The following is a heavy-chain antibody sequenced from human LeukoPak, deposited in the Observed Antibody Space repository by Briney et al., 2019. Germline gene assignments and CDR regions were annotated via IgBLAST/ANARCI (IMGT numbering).Heavy chain of an antibody. J-gene: IGHJ4*02. Sequence: GGSLRLSCEASGFIFSNYWMAWVRQAPGKGLEWVAHISRSGTALYYADSVKGRFTISRDNARNSLDLQMNSLRAEDTAVYYCAKWSELPYFDYWGQGAPVTVSS. D-gene: IGHD2-15*01. CDR2: ISRSGTAL. V-gene: IGHV3-48*03. CDR3: AKWSELPYFDY. CDR1: GFIFSNYW.